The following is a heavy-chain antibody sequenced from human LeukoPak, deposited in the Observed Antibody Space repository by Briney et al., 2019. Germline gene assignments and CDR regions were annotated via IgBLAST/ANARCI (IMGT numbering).Heavy chain of an antibody. CDR2: IYSGGST. Sequence: GGSLRLSCAASGFTVSSNYMSWVRQAPGKGLEWVSVIYSGGSTYYADSVKGRFTIARDNSKNTLYLQMNSLRAEDTAVYYCARGRDYDSSGLYYGMDVWGQGTTVTVSS. J-gene: IGHJ6*02. D-gene: IGHD3-22*01. CDR1: GFTVSSNY. V-gene: IGHV3-66*01. CDR3: ARGRDYDSSGLYYGMDV.